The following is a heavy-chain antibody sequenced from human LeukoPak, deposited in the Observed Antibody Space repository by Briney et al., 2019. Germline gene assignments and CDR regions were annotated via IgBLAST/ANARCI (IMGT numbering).Heavy chain of an antibody. V-gene: IGHV4-39*07. CDR1: GGSISSNNYY. CDR3: GRDLNRSGYTREGRFDP. Sequence: KPSETLSLTCTVSGGSISSNNYYWGWIRQPPGKGLEWIGSIYYSGSTYYNPSLKSRVNISVDTSKNQFSLKLSSVTAADTAVYYCGRDLNRSGYTREGRFDPWGQGTLVTVSS. J-gene: IGHJ5*02. CDR2: IYYSGST. D-gene: IGHD3-22*01.